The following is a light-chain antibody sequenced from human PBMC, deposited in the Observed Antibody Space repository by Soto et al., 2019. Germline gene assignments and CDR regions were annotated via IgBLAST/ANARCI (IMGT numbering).Light chain of an antibody. CDR1: SSNIGADYD. J-gene: IGLJ3*02. Sequence: QSVLTQPPSVSGAPGQRVTISCTGSSSNIGADYDVHWYQQLPGTAPKLLIYGNSNRPSGVPDRFSGSKSGTSASLAITGLQAEEEADYYCQSYASSLSAVVFGGGTKLTVL. V-gene: IGLV1-40*01. CDR2: GNS. CDR3: QSYASSLSAVV.